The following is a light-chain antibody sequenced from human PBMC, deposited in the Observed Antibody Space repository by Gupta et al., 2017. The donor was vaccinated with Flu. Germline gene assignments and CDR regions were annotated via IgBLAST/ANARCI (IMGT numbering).Light chain of an antibody. CDR3: SAYTSSTLVVV. CDR1: SSDVVGYDY. CDR2: DVT. J-gene: IGLJ2*01. Sequence: SSDVVGYDYVSWYQQHPGKAPKLIIYDVTNRPSGVSNRFSGSKSGNTAALTISGLQAEDEADYYCSAYTSSTLVVVFGGGTKLTVL. V-gene: IGLV2-14*04.